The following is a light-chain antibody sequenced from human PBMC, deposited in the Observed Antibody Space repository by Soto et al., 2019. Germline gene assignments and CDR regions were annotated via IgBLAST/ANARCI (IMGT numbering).Light chain of an antibody. CDR2: DAS. CDR3: QQYNSYSWP. J-gene: IGKJ1*01. V-gene: IGKV1-5*01. CDR1: QSISSW. Sequence: DIQMTHSPSALSASVRDRVTITCRASQSISSWLAWYQQKPGKAPKLLIYDASSLESGVPSRFSGSGSGTEFTLTISSLQPDDFATYYCQQYNSYSWPFGQGTNVDVK.